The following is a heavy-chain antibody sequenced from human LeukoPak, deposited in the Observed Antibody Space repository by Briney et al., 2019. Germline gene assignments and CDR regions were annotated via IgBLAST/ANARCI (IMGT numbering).Heavy chain of an antibody. Sequence: PGRSLRLSCAASGLTISSYAMHWVRQAPGKGLEWVAVISYDGSNKYYADSVKGRFTISRDNSKNTLYLQMNSLRAEDTAVYYCAKGLKYCSGGSCSLYMDVWGKGTTVTVSS. J-gene: IGHJ6*03. CDR3: AKGLKYCSGGSCSLYMDV. D-gene: IGHD2-15*01. V-gene: IGHV3-30*01. CDR1: GLTISSYA. CDR2: ISYDGSNK.